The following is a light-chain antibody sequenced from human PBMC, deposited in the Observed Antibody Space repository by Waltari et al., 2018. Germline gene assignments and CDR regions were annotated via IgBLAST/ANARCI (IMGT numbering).Light chain of an antibody. CDR3: QQYTSWPS. V-gene: IGKV3-15*01. CDR1: QRVGSN. Sequence: EIVMTQYPATLSVSPGERATLSCRASQRVGSNLAWYQQKAGQPPRLLIHSASTRATGNPTMFLGSGAGTEVTLTISSLQSEDFALYSCQQYTSWPSFGGVPKVEIK. CDR2: SAS. J-gene: IGKJ4*01.